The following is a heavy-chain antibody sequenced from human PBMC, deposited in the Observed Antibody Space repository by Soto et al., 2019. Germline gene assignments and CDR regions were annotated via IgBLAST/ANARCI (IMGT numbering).Heavy chain of an antibody. Sequence: SETLSLTCTFSGDSISSGDYYWSWIRQHPGKGMEWIGDIYYSGSAYYNPSLKSRVTISVEPSKSQFSLRLSSVTAADTAVYYCERHPTGSFNFDPWGQGTLVTAPQ. V-gene: IGHV4-31*03. D-gene: IGHD4-17*01. CDR2: IYYSGSA. J-gene: IGHJ5*02. CDR1: GDSISSGDYY. CDR3: ERHPTGSFNFDP.